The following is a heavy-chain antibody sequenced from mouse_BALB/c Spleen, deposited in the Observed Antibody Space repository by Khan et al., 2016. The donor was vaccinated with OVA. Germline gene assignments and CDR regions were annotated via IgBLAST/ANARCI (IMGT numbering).Heavy chain of an antibody. CDR1: GFSLNSYG. J-gene: IGHJ4*01. CDR2: IWGDGST. Sequence: VQLQESGSGLVAPSQSLSITCTVSGFSLNSYGVNWVRQPPGKGLEWLGVIWGDGSTNYHSALKSRLIISKDDSKSQVFLKLNSLQTDDTATYYCAKFTPDYYSMDYWGQGTSVTVSS. D-gene: IGHD1-1*01. CDR3: AKFTPDYYSMDY. V-gene: IGHV2-3*01.